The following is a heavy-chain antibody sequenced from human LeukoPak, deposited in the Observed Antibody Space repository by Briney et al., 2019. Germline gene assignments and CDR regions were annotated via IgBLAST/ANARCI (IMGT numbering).Heavy chain of an antibody. Sequence: ASVKVPCKASGYTFADYYIHWVRQAPGQGLEWMGWIYPKSGGTNSAQKFQGRVTMTRDTSISTAYMELSRLKFDDTAVYYCARVSTSGYRDWLDPWGQGTLVTVSS. CDR1: GYTFADYY. CDR2: IYPKSGGT. D-gene: IGHD3-9*01. V-gene: IGHV1-2*02. CDR3: ARVSTSGYRDWLDP. J-gene: IGHJ5*02.